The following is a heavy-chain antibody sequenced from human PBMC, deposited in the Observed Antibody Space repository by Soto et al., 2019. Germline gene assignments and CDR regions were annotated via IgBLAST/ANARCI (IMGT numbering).Heavy chain of an antibody. V-gene: IGHV4-4*02. CDR2: IYYSGGT. CDR1: GGSISSSNW. D-gene: IGHD3-3*01. Sequence: QVQLQESGPGLVKASGTLSLTCAVSGGSISSSNWWSWVRQPPGKGLEWIGEIYYSGGTNYNPSRKGRVNITVDKSKNRVSLNLTSVTAEDTAVYYCARFNGFWSGFSMYNYYGMDVWGKGLRSASPQ. J-gene: IGHJ6*01. CDR3: ARFNGFWSGFSMYNYYGMDV.